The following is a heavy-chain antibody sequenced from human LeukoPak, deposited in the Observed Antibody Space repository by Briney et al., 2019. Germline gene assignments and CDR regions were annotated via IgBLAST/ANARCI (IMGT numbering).Heavy chain of an antibody. V-gene: IGHV5-51*01. D-gene: IGHD5-24*01. CDR1: GYDFANSW. CDR2: IYPRDSDT. CDR3: ARGERAMATRKAGFDY. J-gene: IGHJ4*02. Sequence: GKSLKISCTASGYDFANSWIGWVRQMPGKGLEWMGIIYPRDSDTIYSPSFQGQVTISADKSIRTAYLQWSSLTAPDTAMYYCARGERAMATRKAGFDYWGQGTQVTVSS.